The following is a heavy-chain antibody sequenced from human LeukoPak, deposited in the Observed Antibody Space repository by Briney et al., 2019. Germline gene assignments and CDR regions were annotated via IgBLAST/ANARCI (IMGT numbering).Heavy chain of an antibody. J-gene: IGHJ3*02. CDR2: FDPEDGET. D-gene: IGHD1-26*01. V-gene: IGHV1-24*01. CDR1: VYTLTELS. CDR3: ATESYSGSYLYAFDI. Sequence: GASVKVSCKVSVYTLTELSMHWVRQAPGKGLEWMGGFDPEDGETIYAQKFQGRVTMTADTSTDTAYMELSRLRSEDTAVYYCATESYSGSYLYAFDIWGQGTMVTVSS.